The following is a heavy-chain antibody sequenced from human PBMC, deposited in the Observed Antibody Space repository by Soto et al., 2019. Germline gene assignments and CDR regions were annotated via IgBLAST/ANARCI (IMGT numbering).Heavy chain of an antibody. J-gene: IGHJ4*02. D-gene: IGHD1-20*01. CDR2: VYHTGNT. Sequence: QVQLQESGPGLVTPSETLSLTCTVSGVSITPYYWTCIRHPPGKGLEWIGYVYHTGNTYYHPSLKSRVTSSLDTSKNQVSLRLKSVTAAETAVYYCAREQYNWKLWGQGTMVTVSS. CDR1: GVSITPYY. CDR3: AREQYNWKL. V-gene: IGHV4-59*01.